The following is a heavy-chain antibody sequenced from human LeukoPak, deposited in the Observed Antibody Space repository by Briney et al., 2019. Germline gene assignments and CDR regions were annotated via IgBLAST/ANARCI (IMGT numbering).Heavy chain of an antibody. CDR3: ARDSTAYYYDSSGYLDY. D-gene: IGHD3-22*01. CDR1: GFIFSNFG. Sequence: GGSLRLSCAVSGFIFSNFGMHWVRQAPGKGLEWVAVISYDGRNKYYADSVKGRFTISRDNSKNTLYLQMNSLRAEDTAVYYCARDSTAYYYDSSGYLDYWGQGTLVTVSS. CDR2: ISYDGRNK. V-gene: IGHV3-30*03. J-gene: IGHJ4*02.